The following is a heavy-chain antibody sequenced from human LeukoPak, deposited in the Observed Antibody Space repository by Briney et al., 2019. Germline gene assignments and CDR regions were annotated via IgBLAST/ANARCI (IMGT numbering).Heavy chain of an antibody. J-gene: IGHJ6*03. CDR1: GGSFSGYH. CDR2: INHSGST. Sequence: SETLSLTCAVYGGSFSGYHWSWIRQPPGKGLEWIGEINHSGSTNYNPSLKSRVTISVDTSKNQFSLKLSSVTAADTAVYYCARVTARPSDYYYYMDVWGKGTTVTVSS. D-gene: IGHD6-6*01. V-gene: IGHV4-34*01. CDR3: ARVTARPSDYYYYMDV.